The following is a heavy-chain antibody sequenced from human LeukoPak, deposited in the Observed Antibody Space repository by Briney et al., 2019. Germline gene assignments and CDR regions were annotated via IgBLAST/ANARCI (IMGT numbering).Heavy chain of an antibody. Sequence: ASVKVSCKACGYTFSGYYMHWVRQVPGQGLEWMGWINPNSGGTNYAQKFQGRVTMTRDTSISTAYMELSRLRSDDTAVYYCARDIVGATRSRSMFDYWGQGTLVTVSS. V-gene: IGHV1-2*02. J-gene: IGHJ4*02. CDR3: ARDIVGATRSRSMFDY. CDR2: INPNSGGT. D-gene: IGHD1-26*01. CDR1: GYTFSGYY.